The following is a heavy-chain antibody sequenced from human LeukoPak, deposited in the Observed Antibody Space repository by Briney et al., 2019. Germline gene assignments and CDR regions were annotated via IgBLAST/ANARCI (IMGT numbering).Heavy chain of an antibody. J-gene: IGHJ4*02. CDR1: GYTFTDHY. CDR2: ISAYNGNT. D-gene: IGHD3-22*01. V-gene: IGHV1-18*04. Sequence: ASVKVSCKALGYTFTDHYFHWLRQAPGQGIEWMGWISAYNGNTNYAQKLQGRVTMTTDTSTSTAYMELRSLRSEDTAVYYCAREGAYYYDSSGYLFDYWGQGTLVTVSS. CDR3: AREGAYYYDSSGYLFDY.